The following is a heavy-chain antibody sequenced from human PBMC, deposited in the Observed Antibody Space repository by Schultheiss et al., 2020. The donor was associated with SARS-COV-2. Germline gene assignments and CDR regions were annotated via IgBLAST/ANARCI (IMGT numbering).Heavy chain of an antibody. J-gene: IGHJ5*02. CDR2: IYYSGST. CDR1: GGSISSYY. D-gene: IGHD2-2*01. Sequence: SQTLSLTWTVPGGSISSYYWSWIRQPPGKGLEWIWYIYYSGSTNYNPSLKSRVTISVDTSKNQFSLKLSSVTAADTAVYYCASGVVPGGNWFDPWGQGTLVTVSS. V-gene: IGHV4-59*01. CDR3: ASGVVPGGNWFDP.